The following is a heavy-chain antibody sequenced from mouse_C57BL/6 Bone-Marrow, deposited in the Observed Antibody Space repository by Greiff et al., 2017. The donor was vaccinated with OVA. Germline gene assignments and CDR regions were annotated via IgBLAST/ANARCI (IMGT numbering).Heavy chain of an antibody. CDR3: AIRGYSGSSLYYYAMDY. CDR1: GYTFTSYW. V-gene: IGHV1-74*01. D-gene: IGHD1-1*01. CDR2: INPSDSDT. Sequence: QVQLQQPGAELVKPGASVKVSCKASGYTFTSYWMHWVKQRPGQGLEWIGRINPSDSDTNYNQKFKGKATLTVDKSSSTAYMQLSSLTSEDSAVDYCAIRGYSGSSLYYYAMDYWGQGTSVTVSS. J-gene: IGHJ4*01.